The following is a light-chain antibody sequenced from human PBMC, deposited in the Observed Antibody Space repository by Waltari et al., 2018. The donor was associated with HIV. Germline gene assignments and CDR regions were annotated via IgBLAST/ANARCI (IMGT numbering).Light chain of an antibody. J-gene: IGLJ3*02. Sequence: SYLLTQPPSVSVAPGQTARITCGGNNIGTKRVHWYPQKPGQAPVLVVYAESDRPSGIPERFSGSNSGDTATLTISRVEAGDEADYHCQVWDSSGDHVVFGGGTKLTVL. CDR1: NIGTKR. CDR3: QVWDSSGDHVV. V-gene: IGLV3-21*02. CDR2: AES.